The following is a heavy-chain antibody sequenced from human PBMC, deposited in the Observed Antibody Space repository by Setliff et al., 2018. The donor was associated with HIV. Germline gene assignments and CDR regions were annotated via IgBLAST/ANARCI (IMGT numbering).Heavy chain of an antibody. CDR2: INNDETIT. Sequence: GGSLRLSCAASGFTFNSYWMHWVRQAPGKGLMWVSHINNDETITKYADSVKGRFTISRDNAKNTVYLQMNSLRPEDTAVYYCARDPTARGDAFDIWGQGTMVTVSS. V-gene: IGHV3-74*01. CDR3: ARDPTARGDAFDI. CDR1: GFTFNSYW. D-gene: IGHD4-17*01. J-gene: IGHJ3*02.